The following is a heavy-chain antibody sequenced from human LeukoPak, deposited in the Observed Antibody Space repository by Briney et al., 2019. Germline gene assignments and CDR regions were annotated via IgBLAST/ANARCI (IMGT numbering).Heavy chain of an antibody. V-gene: IGHV5-51*01. Sequence: PGESLKTSCKGSGYSFTSYWIGWVRQMPGKGLEWMGIIYPGDSDTRYSPSFQGQVTISADKSISTAYLQWSSLKASDTAMYYCARAYSSSSGYSDYWGQGTLVTVSS. D-gene: IGHD6-6*01. J-gene: IGHJ4*02. CDR1: GYSFTSYW. CDR3: ARAYSSSSGYSDY. CDR2: IYPGDSDT.